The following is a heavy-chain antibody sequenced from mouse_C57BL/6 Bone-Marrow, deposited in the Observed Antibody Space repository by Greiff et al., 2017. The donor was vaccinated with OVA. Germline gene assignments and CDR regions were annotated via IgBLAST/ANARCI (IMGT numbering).Heavy chain of an antibody. Sequence: VKLQQPGAELVKPGASVKMSCKASGYTFTSYWITWGKQRPGQGLEWIGDIYPGSGSTNYNEKFKSKATLTVDTSSSTAYMQLSSLTSEDSAVYYCGYDYDGAWFAYWGQGTLDTVSA. V-gene: IGHV1-55*01. D-gene: IGHD2-4*01. J-gene: IGHJ3*01. CDR3: GYDYDGAWFAY. CDR2: IYPGSGST. CDR1: GYTFTSYW.